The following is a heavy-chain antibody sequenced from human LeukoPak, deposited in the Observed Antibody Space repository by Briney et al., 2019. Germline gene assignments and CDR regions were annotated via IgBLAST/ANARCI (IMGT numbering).Heavy chain of an antibody. CDR2: ISWNSGSI. CDR1: GFTFDDYA. CDR3: AKDGPDGTQDS. Sequence: GRSLRLSCAASGFTFDDYAMHWVRQAPGKGLEWVSGISWNSGSIGYADSVKGRFTISRDNAKNSLYLQMNSLRAEDTALYYCAKDGPDGTQDSWDQGTLVTVSS. V-gene: IGHV3-9*01. J-gene: IGHJ4*02. D-gene: IGHD1-14*01.